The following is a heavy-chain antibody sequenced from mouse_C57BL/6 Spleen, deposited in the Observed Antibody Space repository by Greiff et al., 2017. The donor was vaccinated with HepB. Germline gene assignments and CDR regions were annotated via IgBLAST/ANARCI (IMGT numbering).Heavy chain of an antibody. V-gene: IGHV5-17*01. J-gene: IGHJ2*01. CDR3: ARTGTRENYFDY. CDR2: ISSGSSTI. CDR1: GFTFSDYG. D-gene: IGHD4-1*01. Sequence: EVQGVESGGGLVKPGGSLKLSCAASGFTFSDYGMHWVRQAPEKGLEGVAYISSGSSTIYYADTVKGRFTIFRDNAKNTLVLQMTSMRSGDTAMYYCARTGTRENYFDYWGQGTTLTVSS.